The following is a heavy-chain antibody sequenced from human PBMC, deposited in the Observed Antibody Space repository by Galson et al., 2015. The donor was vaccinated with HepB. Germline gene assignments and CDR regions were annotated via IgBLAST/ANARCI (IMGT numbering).Heavy chain of an antibody. CDR2: IYYTGST. CDR3: ASDEYSSTWYKY. Sequence: SETLSLTCTVSGGSIRTTNYYWGWIRQPPGKGLEWIGRIYYTGSTSYNPSLKSRVTISVDTSKNQFSLKLSSVSAADTAVYYCASDEYSSTWYKYWGPGTLVTVSS. J-gene: IGHJ4*02. V-gene: IGHV4-39*01. CDR1: GGSIRTTNYY. D-gene: IGHD6-13*01.